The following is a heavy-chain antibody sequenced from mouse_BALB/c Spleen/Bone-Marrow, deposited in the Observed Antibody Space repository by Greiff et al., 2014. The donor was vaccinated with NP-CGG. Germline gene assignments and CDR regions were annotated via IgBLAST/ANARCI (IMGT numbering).Heavy chain of an antibody. CDR1: GYTFTSYW. CDR3: ARWLLPFDY. CDR2: IYPGDGDT. J-gene: IGHJ2*01. Sequence: QVQLKESGAELARPGASVKLSCKASGYTFTSYWVQWVKKRPGQGLEWIGAIYPGDGDTRYTQKFKGKATLTADKSSITAYMQLSSLASEDSAVYYCARWLLPFDYWGQGTTLTVSS. V-gene: IGHV1-87*01. D-gene: IGHD2-3*01.